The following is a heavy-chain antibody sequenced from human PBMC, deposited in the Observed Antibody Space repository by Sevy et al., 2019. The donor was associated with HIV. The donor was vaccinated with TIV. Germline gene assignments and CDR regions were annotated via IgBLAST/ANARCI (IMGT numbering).Heavy chain of an antibody. Sequence: GGSLRLSCVTSGFTLRTSGMHWVRQSPGKGLEWVAIISYDEANKNYANSVRGRFSISKDNSKNTLYLQMSSLKTEDTAVYYCAKDYSAGITFVRGAYRARGDYFDYWGQGTQVTVSS. V-gene: IGHV3-30*18. D-gene: IGHD3-10*01. CDR2: ISYDEANK. CDR3: AKDYSAGITFVRGAYRARGDYFDY. CDR1: GFTLRTSG. J-gene: IGHJ4*02.